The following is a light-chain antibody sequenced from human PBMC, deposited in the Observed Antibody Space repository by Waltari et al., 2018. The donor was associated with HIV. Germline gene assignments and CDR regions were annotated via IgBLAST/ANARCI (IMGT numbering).Light chain of an antibody. CDR1: SNNIGSYTY. CDR2: DVT. CDR3: CSYADSYALV. V-gene: IGLV2-11*01. J-gene: IGLJ3*02. Sequence: QSALTQPRSVSGSPGQSVTISCTGTSNNIGSYTYVSWYRQQPAKVPELMIYDVTKRPSGVPDRFSGSKSGNTASLTISGLQAEDEAYYYCCSYADSYALVFGGGTSLTVL.